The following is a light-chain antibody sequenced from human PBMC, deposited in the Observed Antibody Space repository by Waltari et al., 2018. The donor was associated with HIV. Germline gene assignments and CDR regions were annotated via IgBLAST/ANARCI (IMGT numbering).Light chain of an antibody. CDR2: AAS. J-gene: IGKJ1*01. CDR3: QQTYSTPWT. CDR1: QTIRNY. Sequence: DLQMTQSPSSLSASVGDRVTITCRASQTIRNYLHWYQQKPGRAPNLLISAASNLLSGVPSRFSGSSSGTDFILTITSLQPEDFATYYCQQTYSTPWTFGQGTQVEIK. V-gene: IGKV1-39*01.